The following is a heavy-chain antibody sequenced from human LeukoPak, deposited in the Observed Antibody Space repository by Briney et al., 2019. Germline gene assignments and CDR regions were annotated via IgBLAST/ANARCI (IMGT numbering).Heavy chain of an antibody. V-gene: IGHV3-30-3*01. CDR3: AREDKQWGFDY. Sequence: GGSLRLSCAASGFTFSSYAMHWVRQAPGKGLEWVAVISYDGSNKYYADSVKGRSTISRDNSKNTLYLQMNSLRAEDTAVYYCAREDKQWGFDYWGQGTLVTVSS. CDR1: GFTFSSYA. D-gene: IGHD6-19*01. CDR2: ISYDGSNK. J-gene: IGHJ4*02.